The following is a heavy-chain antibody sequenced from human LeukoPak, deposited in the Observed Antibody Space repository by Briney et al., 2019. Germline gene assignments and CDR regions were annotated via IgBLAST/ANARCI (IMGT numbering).Heavy chain of an antibody. CDR3: AKTGITIFEWDAFDI. Sequence: GGSLRLPCAASGFTFSSYWMHWVRQAPGKGLEWVADIWYDGTNKFYADSVKGRFTISRDNSKNTLYLQMNSLRAEDTAVYYCAKTGITIFEWDAFDIWGQGTMVTVSS. CDR1: GFTFSSYW. V-gene: IGHV3-33*06. D-gene: IGHD3-3*01. J-gene: IGHJ3*02. CDR2: IWYDGTNK.